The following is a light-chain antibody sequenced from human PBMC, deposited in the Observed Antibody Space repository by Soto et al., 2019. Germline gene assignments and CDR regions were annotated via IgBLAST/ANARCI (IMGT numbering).Light chain of an antibody. J-gene: IGKJ2*01. CDR2: GAS. CDR1: QSVSSTY. CDR3: HQYGSSPPYT. V-gene: IGKV3-20*01. Sequence: EIVLTQSPGTLSLSPGERSTLSCRASQSVSSTYLVWYQQTPGQPPRLLIYGASSRATGIPDRFSGSGSGADFTLTISRLEPEDFAVYYCHQYGSSPPYTFGQGTKLEIK.